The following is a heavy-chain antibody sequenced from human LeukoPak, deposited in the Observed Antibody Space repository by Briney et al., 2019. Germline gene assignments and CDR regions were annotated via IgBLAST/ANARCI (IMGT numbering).Heavy chain of an antibody. CDR3: AKARGLGIVGAHFDY. CDR2: ISGSGGST. J-gene: IGHJ4*02. CDR1: GFTFSTYA. D-gene: IGHD1-26*01. V-gene: IGHV3-23*01. Sequence: GGSLRLSCAASGFTFSTYAMSWVRQAPGKGLEWVSAISGSGGSTYYADSVKGRFTISRDNSKNTLYLQMNSLRAEDTAVYYCAKARGLGIVGAHFDYWGQGTLVTVSS.